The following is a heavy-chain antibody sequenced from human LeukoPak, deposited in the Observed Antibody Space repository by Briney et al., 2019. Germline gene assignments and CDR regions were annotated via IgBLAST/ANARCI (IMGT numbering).Heavy chain of an antibody. CDR3: ARERPVNWGLFDY. Sequence: SETLSLTCTVSGGPISSSSYYWGWVRQPPGKGLEWIGSIYSGNTYYNPSLKSRLTMSVDTSRNQFSLKLRSVTAADTAVYYCARERPVNWGLFDYWGQGTLVTVSS. V-gene: IGHV4-39*07. J-gene: IGHJ4*02. CDR2: IYSGNT. CDR1: GGPISSSSYY. D-gene: IGHD7-27*01.